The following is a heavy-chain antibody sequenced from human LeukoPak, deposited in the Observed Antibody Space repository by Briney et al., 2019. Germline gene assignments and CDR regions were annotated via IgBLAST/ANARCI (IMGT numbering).Heavy chain of an antibody. CDR3: ARGRSSWFYVSRWFDP. Sequence: PSETLSLTCSVSGGSISSSSDYWGWIRQPPGKGLEWIGEINHSGSTNYNPSLKSRVTISVDTSKNQFSLKLSSVTAADTAVYYCARGRSSWFYVSRWFDPWGQGTLVTVSS. J-gene: IGHJ5*02. CDR1: GGSISSSSDY. D-gene: IGHD6-13*01. V-gene: IGHV4-39*07. CDR2: INHSGST.